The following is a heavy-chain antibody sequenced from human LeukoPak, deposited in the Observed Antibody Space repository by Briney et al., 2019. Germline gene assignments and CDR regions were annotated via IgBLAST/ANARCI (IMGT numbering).Heavy chain of an antibody. Sequence: ASVKVSCKASGYTFTSYDINWVRQATGQGLEWMGWMNPNSGNTGYAQKFQGRVTMTRNTSISTAYMELSSLRSEDTAVYYCARYITGTTLPGNCFDPWGQGTLVTVSS. CDR1: GYTFTSYD. J-gene: IGHJ5*02. V-gene: IGHV1-8*01. D-gene: IGHD1-20*01. CDR3: ARYITGTTLPGNCFDP. CDR2: MNPNSGNT.